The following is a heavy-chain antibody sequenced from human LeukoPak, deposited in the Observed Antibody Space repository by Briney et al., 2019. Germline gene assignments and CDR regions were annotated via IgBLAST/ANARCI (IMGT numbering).Heavy chain of an antibody. V-gene: IGHV3-15*01. J-gene: IGHJ4*02. CDR1: EFTFSNAW. Sequence: GGSLRLSCAASEFTFSNAWMNWVRQAPGKGLEWVGRIKKKADGGTADYAAPVKGRFTISRDDSKNTLYLQMNSLKTEDTAVYYCTTVVTGDYWGQGTLVTVSS. CDR3: TTVVTGDY. D-gene: IGHD1-14*01. CDR2: IKKKADGGTA.